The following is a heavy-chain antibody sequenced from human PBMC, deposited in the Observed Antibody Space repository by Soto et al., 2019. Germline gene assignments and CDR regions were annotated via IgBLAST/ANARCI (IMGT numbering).Heavy chain of an antibody. J-gene: IGHJ6*02. CDR3: GKYSGSYPFYNGMNV. CDR2: ISGTSDAA. CDR1: GFPFSTSA. D-gene: IGHD1-26*01. V-gene: IGHV3-23*01. Sequence: EVQLLASGGGLVQPVGSLSLSCAASGFPFSTSAINWVRQAPGKGLEWVSIISGTSDAAYYAESVKGRFTSSRDNSKNTLYLQMNSLRAEDTAVYYCGKYSGSYPFYNGMNVWGQGTTVTVSS.